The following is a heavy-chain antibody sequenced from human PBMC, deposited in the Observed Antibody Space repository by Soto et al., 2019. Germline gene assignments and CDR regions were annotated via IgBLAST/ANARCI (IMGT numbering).Heavy chain of an antibody. CDR2: ISYDGSDK. Sequence: QVQLVESGGGVVQPGRSLRLSCAASGFTFTTFGMHWVRQAPGKGLEWVAVISYDGSDKYYADSVKGRFTISRDNSKNTLYLEMNSLRAEDTAVYYCAKDRERSGYYYMDVWGKATTVTVSS. CDR3: AKDRERSGYYYMDV. CDR1: GFTFTTFG. V-gene: IGHV3-30*18. D-gene: IGHD1-1*01. J-gene: IGHJ6*03.